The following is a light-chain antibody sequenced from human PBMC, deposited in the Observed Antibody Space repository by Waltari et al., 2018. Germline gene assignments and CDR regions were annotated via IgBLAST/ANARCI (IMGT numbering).Light chain of an antibody. J-gene: IGKJ1*01. Sequence: DIQMTQSPSSLSASVGDRVTITCRAKQGISSYFNWDQQKTGKAPKRLIYAASSLQRGVPSRFSGSGSGTDSTITISSLQPEDFATYYCQQSYSTRWTFGQGTKVEIK. CDR3: QQSYSTRWT. V-gene: IGKV1-39*01. CDR2: AAS. CDR1: QGISSY.